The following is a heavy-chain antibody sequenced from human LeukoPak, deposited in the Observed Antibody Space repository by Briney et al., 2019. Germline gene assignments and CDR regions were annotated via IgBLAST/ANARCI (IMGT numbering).Heavy chain of an antibody. CDR3: VTDVLLCGGNTCNFFDP. V-gene: IGHV4-38-2*02. J-gene: IGHJ5*01. CDR2: VSHSGTT. Sequence: PSETLSLTCSVSGHSITTGYFWAWIRQSPGKGLEWIASVSHSGTTYYNPPLKSRVTISLDTSRNQLSLKLSSVTAADTAVYYCVTDVLLCGGNTCNFFDPWGQGTLVTVSS. D-gene: IGHD2-15*01. CDR1: GHSITTGYF.